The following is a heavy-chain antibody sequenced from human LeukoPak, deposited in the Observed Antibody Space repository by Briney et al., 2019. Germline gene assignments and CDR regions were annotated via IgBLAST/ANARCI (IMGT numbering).Heavy chain of an antibody. V-gene: IGHV4-59*01. D-gene: IGHD6-25*01. CDR3: ARGGAARGFDY. Sequence: SETLSLTCTVSGGSISSYYWSWIRQPPGKGLEWIGYIYYSGSTNYKPSLKSRVTISVDTSKNQFSLKLSSVTAADTAVYYCARGGAARGFDYWGQGTLVTVSS. CDR1: GGSISSYY. CDR2: IYYSGST. J-gene: IGHJ4*02.